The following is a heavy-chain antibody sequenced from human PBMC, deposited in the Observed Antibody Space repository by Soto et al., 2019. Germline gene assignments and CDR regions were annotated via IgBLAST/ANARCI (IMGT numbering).Heavy chain of an antibody. Sequence: PGGSLRLSCAASGFTFSSYWMSWVRQAPGKGLEWVANIKQEGSEKYYVDSVKGRFTISRDNAKNSLYLQMNSLRAEDTAVYYCAREYSSSWYSGDVLDYWGQGPLVTVSS. D-gene: IGHD6-13*01. CDR3: AREYSSSWYSGDVLDY. J-gene: IGHJ4*02. CDR2: IKQEGSEK. CDR1: GFTFSSYW. V-gene: IGHV3-7*01.